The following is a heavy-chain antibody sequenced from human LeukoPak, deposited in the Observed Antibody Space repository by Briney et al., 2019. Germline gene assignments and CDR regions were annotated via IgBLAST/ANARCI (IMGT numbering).Heavy chain of an antibody. CDR3: ARCQYNSSPDF. CDR1: GFTFRDYS. CDR2: ISSNSDYT. J-gene: IGHJ4*02. V-gene: IGHV3-11*03. D-gene: IGHD6-19*01. Sequence: GGSQRLSCAASGFTFRDYSMSWIRQAPGKGLEWISYISSNSDYTSYADSVKGRFTISRDNAKSSLYLQVNSLRAEDTAVYYCARCQYNSSPDFWGQGALVTVSS.